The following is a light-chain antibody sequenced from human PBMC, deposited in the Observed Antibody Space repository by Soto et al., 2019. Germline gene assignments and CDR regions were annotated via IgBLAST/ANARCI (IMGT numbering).Light chain of an antibody. CDR1: SGSVSTSSY. J-gene: IGLJ3*02. V-gene: IGLV8-61*01. CDR2: GTN. CDR3: VLYMGSGIWV. Sequence: QAVVTQEPSFSVSPGGTVTLTCGLSSGSVSTSSYPSWYQQTPGQAPRTLIYGTNTRSSGVPDRFSASFLGNKAALTITGAQADDESDYYCVLYMGSGIWVFGGGTQLPS.